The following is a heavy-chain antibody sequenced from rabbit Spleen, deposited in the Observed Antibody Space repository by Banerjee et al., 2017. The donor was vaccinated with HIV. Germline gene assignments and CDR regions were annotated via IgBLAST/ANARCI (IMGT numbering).Heavy chain of an antibody. CDR3: ARDLTGVIGWNFNL. J-gene: IGHJ4*01. D-gene: IGHD1-1*01. Sequence: HEQLMESGGGLVQPGGSLKLSCEASGFDFSGTGVSWVRQAPGKGLEWIGYVDPVFGITYYANWVNGRFSISRENAQNTVFLQMTSLTAADTATYFCARDLTGVIGWNFNLWGPGTLVTVS. CDR2: VDPVFGIT. CDR1: GFDFSGTG. V-gene: IGHV1S47*01.